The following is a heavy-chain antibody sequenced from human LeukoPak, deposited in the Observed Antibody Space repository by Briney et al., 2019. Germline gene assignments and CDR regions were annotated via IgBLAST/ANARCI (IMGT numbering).Heavy chain of an antibody. CDR2: MSPNSGDT. Sequence: ASVKVSCKASGYTFTRYDFKWVRQATGQRPEWMGWMSPNSGDTGYAQKFQDRVTMTRNTSISTAYMELSSLRSDDTAVYYCARGPPNWGYDYWGPGTLVTVSS. CDR1: GYTFTRYD. J-gene: IGHJ4*02. V-gene: IGHV1-8*01. CDR3: ARGPPNWGYDY. D-gene: IGHD7-27*01.